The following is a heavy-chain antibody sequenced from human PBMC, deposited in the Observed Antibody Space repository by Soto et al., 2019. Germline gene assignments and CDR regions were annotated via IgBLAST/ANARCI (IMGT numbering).Heavy chain of an antibody. D-gene: IGHD3-3*01. CDR1: GFSLSNARMG. CDR2: IFSNDEK. Sequence: QVTLKESGPVLVKPTETLTLTCTVSGFSLSNARMGVSWIRQPPGQALEWLAHIFSNDEKSYSTSLKSRLTISKDTSKSQVVLTMTNMDPVDTATYYCARIRTIFGVGHYGMDVWGQGTTVTVSS. V-gene: IGHV2-26*01. CDR3: ARIRTIFGVGHYGMDV. J-gene: IGHJ6*02.